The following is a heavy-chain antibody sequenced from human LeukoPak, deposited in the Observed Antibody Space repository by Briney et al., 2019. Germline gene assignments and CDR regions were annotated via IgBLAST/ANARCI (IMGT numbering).Heavy chain of an antibody. J-gene: IGHJ3*02. V-gene: IGHV3-53*01. CDR3: ARDLAHTQSFDI. CDR1: SXY. D-gene: IGHD2-2*02. Sequence: SXYMNXVRXAPXXGGEGVSLIYSGGSTYYADSVKGRFTISRDNSKNTVYLQMNSLRAEDTAVYYCARDLAHTQSFDIWGRGTMVTVSS. CDR2: IYSGGST.